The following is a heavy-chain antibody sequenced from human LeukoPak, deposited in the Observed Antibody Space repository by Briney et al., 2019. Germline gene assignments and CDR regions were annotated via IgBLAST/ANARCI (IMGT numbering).Heavy chain of an antibody. CDR3: ARGLSCGSTTCYGGVMPVAVNYFYYYMDV. D-gene: IGHD2-2*01. Sequence: ASVKVSCKASGYIFSDYGINWVRQATGQGLVWMAWINPNSGNTGIARKFRGRVTITRNISTHTVYMELSSLRSEDTAVYYCARGLSCGSTTCYGGVMPVAVNYFYYYMDVWGKGTTVTVSS. CDR2: INPNSGNT. J-gene: IGHJ6*03. CDR1: GYIFSDYG. V-gene: IGHV1-8*03.